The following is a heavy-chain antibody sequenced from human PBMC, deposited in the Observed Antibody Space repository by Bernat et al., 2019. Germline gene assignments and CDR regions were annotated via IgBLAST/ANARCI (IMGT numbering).Heavy chain of an antibody. CDR3: ARGGDIVVVVAATSGWFDP. J-gene: IGHJ5*02. Sequence: QVQLVESGRGVVQPGRSLRLSCAASGFTFSSYAMHWVRQAPGKGLEWVAVISYDGSNKYYADSVKGRFTISRDNSKNTLYLQMNSLRAEDTAVYYCARGGDIVVVVAATSGWFDPWGQGTLVTVSS. D-gene: IGHD2-15*01. V-gene: IGHV3-30-3*01. CDR1: GFTFSSYA. CDR2: ISYDGSNK.